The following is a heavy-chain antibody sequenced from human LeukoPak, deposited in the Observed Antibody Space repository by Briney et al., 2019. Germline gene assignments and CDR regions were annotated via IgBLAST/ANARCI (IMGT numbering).Heavy chain of an antibody. J-gene: IGHJ4*02. Sequence: PGGSLRLSXTASGFTFGDYAMSWVRQAPGKGMEWVGCIRSKAYGGTTEYAASVKGRFTISRDDSKSIAYLQMNSLKTEDTAVYYCTRGSSGEMATTDFDYWGQGTLVTVSS. V-gene: IGHV3-49*04. CDR2: IRSKAYGGTT. D-gene: IGHD5-24*01. CDR1: GFTFGDYA. CDR3: TRGSSGEMATTDFDY.